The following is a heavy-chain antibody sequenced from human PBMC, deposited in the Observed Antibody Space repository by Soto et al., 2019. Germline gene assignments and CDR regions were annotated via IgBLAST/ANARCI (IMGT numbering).Heavy chain of an antibody. CDR2: IYYSGST. CDR3: ATGYSDAFDI. V-gene: IGHV4-61*01. CDR1: CGSVSSGSYH. Sequence: QVQLQESGPGLVKPSETLSLTCTVSCGSVSSGSYHWSWIRQPPGKGLEWIGYIYYSGSTTYNPYLKSRVTISVDPSKNQFSLKLSSVTAAETAVYYCATGYSDAFDIWVQGTMVTVSS. J-gene: IGHJ3*02. D-gene: IGHD2-15*01.